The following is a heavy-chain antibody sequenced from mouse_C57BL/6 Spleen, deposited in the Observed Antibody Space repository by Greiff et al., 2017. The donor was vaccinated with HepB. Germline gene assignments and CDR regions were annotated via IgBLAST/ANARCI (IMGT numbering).Heavy chain of an antibody. J-gene: IGHJ3*01. V-gene: IGHV14-4*01. CDR3: TTASFAY. CDR1: GFNIKDDY. CDR2: IDPENGDT. Sequence: EVQLVESGAELVRPGASVKLSCTASGFNIKDDYMHWVKQRPEQGLEWIGWIDPENGDTEYASKFQGKATITADTSSNTAYLQLSSLTSEDTAVYYCTTASFAYWGQGTLVTVSA.